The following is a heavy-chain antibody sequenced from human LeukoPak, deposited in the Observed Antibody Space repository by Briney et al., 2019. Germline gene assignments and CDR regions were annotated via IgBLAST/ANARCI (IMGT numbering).Heavy chain of an antibody. CDR3: AKDLGKLWFGEFPPNWFDP. CDR1: GYTFTSYG. V-gene: IGHV1-18*01. D-gene: IGHD3-10*01. Sequence: ASVKVSCKASGYTFTSYGISWVRQAPGQGLEWMGWIGAYNGNTNDAQKLQGRVTMTTDTSTSTAYMELRSLRSDDTAVYYCAKDLGKLWFGEFPPNWFDPWGQGTLVTVSS. J-gene: IGHJ5*02. CDR2: IGAYNGNT.